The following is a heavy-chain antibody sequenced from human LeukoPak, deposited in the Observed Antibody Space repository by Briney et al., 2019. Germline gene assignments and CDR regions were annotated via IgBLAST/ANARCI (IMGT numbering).Heavy chain of an antibody. CDR3: ATISGSYYPRDAFDI. Sequence: GSSVKVSCKASGGTFSNYAISWVRQAPGQGLEWMGRIIPILGIANYARKFQGRVTITADKSTSTAYMELSSLRSEDTAVYYCATISGSYYPRDAFDIWGQGTMVTVSS. V-gene: IGHV1-69*04. J-gene: IGHJ3*02. CDR1: GGTFSNYA. D-gene: IGHD3-10*01. CDR2: IIPILGIA.